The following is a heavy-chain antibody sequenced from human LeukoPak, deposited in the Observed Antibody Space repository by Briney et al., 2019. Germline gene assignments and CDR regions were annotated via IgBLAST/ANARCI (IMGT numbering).Heavy chain of an antibody. CDR1: GGSISSYY. CDR3: ARHGIMMELDY. J-gene: IGHJ4*02. CDR2: IYYSGST. D-gene: IGHD3-16*01. Sequence: SETLSLTCTVSGGSISSYYWSWIRQPPGKGLEWIGYIYYSGSTNYNPSLKSRVTISGDTSKNQFSLKVSSVTAADTAVYYCARHGIMMELDYWGQGTLVTVSS. V-gene: IGHV4-59*08.